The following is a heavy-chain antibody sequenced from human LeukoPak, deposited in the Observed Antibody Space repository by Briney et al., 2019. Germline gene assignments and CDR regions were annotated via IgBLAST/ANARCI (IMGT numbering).Heavy chain of an antibody. Sequence: GASVNVSCKASGGTFSSYAISWVRQAPGQGLEWMGGIIPIFGTANYAQKFQGRVTITADESTSTAYMELSSLRSEDTAVYYCANGYSSGWYGGSYFDYWGQGTLVTVSS. CDR1: GGTFSSYA. J-gene: IGHJ4*02. CDR3: ANGYSSGWYGGSYFDY. CDR2: IIPIFGTA. D-gene: IGHD6-19*01. V-gene: IGHV1-69*13.